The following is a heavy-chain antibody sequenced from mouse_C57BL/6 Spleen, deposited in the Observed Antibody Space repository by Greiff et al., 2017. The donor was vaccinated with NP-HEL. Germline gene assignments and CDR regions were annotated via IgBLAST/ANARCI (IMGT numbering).Heavy chain of an antibody. V-gene: IGHV4-1*01. Sequence: EVQLQESGGGLVQPGGSLKLSCAASGIDFSRYWMSWVRRAPGKGLEWIGEINPDSSTINYAPSLKDKFIISRDNAKNTLYLQMSKVRSEDTDLYYCARNYYGSREGYFDVWGTGTTVTVSS. CDR2: INPDSSTI. CDR1: GIDFSRYW. J-gene: IGHJ1*03. CDR3: ARNYYGSREGYFDV. D-gene: IGHD1-1*01.